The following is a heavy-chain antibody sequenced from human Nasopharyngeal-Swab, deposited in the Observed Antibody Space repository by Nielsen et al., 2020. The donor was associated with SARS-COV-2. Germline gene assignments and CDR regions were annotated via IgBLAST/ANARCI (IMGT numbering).Heavy chain of an antibody. V-gene: IGHV3-48*04. CDR3: ARSQGERRAGAFDI. CDR2: ISSSSSTI. J-gene: IGHJ3*02. CDR1: GFTFSSYS. Sequence: GGSLRLSCAASGFTFSSYSMNWVRQAPGKGLEWVSYISSSSSTIYYADSVKGRFTISRDNAKNSLYLQMNSLRAEDTAVYYCARSQGERRAGAFDIWGQGTMVTVSS. D-gene: IGHD1-1*01.